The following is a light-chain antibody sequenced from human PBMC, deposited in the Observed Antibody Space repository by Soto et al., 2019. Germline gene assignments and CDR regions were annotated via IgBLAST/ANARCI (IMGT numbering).Light chain of an antibody. V-gene: IGKV3D-20*01. CDR2: DTS. CDR1: QSVTSDY. Sequence: EIVLTQSPATVSLSPGERATLSCGASQSVTSDYLAWYQQRPGLAPRLLIYDTSSRATGVPDRFSGSGSGTDFTLTISRLEPEDFALYICQQYGNSPPTFGGGTKVEIK. CDR3: QQYGNSPPT. J-gene: IGKJ4*01.